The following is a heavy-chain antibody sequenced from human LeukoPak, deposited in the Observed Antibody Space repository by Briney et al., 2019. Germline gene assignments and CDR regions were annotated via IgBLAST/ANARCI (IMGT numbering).Heavy chain of an antibody. V-gene: IGHV1-18*01. D-gene: IGHD3-22*01. J-gene: IGHJ4*02. CDR3: ARRGYYYDSSGYYTPYYFDY. CDR1: GYTFTNYG. Sequence: ASVKVSCKASGYTFTNYGISWVRQAPGQGLEWMGWISGYNANTNYVQKFQGRVTITADKSTSTAYMELSSLRSEDTAVYYCARRGYYYDSSGYYTPYYFDYWGQGTLVTVSS. CDR2: ISGYNANT.